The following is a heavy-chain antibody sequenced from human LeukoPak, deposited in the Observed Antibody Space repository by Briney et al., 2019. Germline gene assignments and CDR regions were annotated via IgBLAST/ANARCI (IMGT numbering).Heavy chain of an antibody. CDR3: ARHDWFDP. V-gene: IGHV4-34*01. J-gene: IGHJ5*02. Sequence: SETLSLTCAVYGGSFSGYYWSWIRQPPGKGLEWIGEINHRRSSNFNPSLKSRVTISVDTSKNQFSLTLTSVTAADTAMYYCARHDWFDPWGQGTLVTVSS. CDR2: INHRRSS. D-gene: IGHD3-3*01. CDR1: GGSFSGYY.